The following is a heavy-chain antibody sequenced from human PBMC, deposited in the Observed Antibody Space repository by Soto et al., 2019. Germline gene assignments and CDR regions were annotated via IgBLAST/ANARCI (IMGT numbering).Heavy chain of an antibody. CDR3: ARAFGSTDY. D-gene: IGHD6-13*01. Sequence: QVQLVQSGAEVKKPGASVKVSCEASGYTFSSYGIGWVRQAPGQGFEWMGWISGYNSITRYAQKFQGRVTMTTDTSTSTAYMELRSLRSDDTAVYYCARAFGSTDYCGQGTLVTVSS. CDR2: ISGYNSIT. J-gene: IGHJ4*02. CDR1: GYTFSSYG. V-gene: IGHV1-18*01.